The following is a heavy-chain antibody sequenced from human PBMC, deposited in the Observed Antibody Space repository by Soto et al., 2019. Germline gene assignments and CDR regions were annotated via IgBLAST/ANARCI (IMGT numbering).Heavy chain of an antibody. V-gene: IGHV3-23*01. CDR1: GFSFSSFA. CDR2: IRGSADST. D-gene: IGHD2-8*01. Sequence: EVQLLESGGDFIHPGGSLRLSCAASGFSFSSFAMNWVRQAPGKGLEWVSIIRGSADSTFYADSVKGRFTISRDNSKNTLYLQINGLRAEDTAVYYCAKTRGAMIYAISVYGMDVWGQGTTVTVSS. CDR3: AKTRGAMIYAISVYGMDV. J-gene: IGHJ6*02.